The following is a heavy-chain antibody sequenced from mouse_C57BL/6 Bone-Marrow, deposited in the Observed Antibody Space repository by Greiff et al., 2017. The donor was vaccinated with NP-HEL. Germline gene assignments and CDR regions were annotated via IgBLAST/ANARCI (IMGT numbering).Heavy chain of an antibody. J-gene: IGHJ2*01. CDR2: IYPRSGNN. V-gene: IGHV1-81*01. D-gene: IGHD1-1*01. CDR3: ARRVAWYYYCSGDY. CDR1: GYTFTSYG. Sequence: QVQLQQSGAELARPGASVKLSCKASGYTFTSYGISWVKQRTGQSLEWIGEIYPRSGNNYYNEKFKGKATLTADKSSSTAYMELRSLTSEASAVYFCARRVAWYYYCSGDYWRQGTTLTVSS.